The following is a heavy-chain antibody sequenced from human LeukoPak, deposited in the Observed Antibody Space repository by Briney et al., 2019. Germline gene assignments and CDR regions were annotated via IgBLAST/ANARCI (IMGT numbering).Heavy chain of an antibody. CDR3: AKDGYYESSGYSYFDY. CDR2: ISGSGGIT. V-gene: IGHV3-23*01. J-gene: IGHJ4*02. Sequence: GGSLRLSCAASGLTFSSYAMTWVRQAPGKGLEWVSAISGSGGITHYADSVKGRFTISRDNSKNTLSLQMNSLRAEDTAVYYCAKDGYYESSGYSYFDYWGQGTLVTAS. D-gene: IGHD3-22*01. CDR1: GLTFSSYA.